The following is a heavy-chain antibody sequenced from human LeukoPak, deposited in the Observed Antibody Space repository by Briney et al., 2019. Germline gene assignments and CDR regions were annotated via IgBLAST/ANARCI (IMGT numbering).Heavy chain of an antibody. CDR1: GYTFTSYY. J-gene: IGHJ4*02. Sequence: ASVKVSCKASGYTFTSYYMHWVRQAPGQGLEWMGIINPSGGSTSYAQKFQGRVTMTRDTSISTAYMELSRLRSDDTAVYYCARDTAMVTCDYWGQGTLVTVSS. CDR2: INPSGGST. V-gene: IGHV1-46*01. CDR3: ARDTAMVTCDY. D-gene: IGHD5-18*01.